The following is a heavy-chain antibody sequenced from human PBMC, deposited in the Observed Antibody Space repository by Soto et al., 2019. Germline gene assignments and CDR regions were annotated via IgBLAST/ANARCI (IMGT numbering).Heavy chain of an antibody. Sequence: SETLSLTCTVSGDSISSTDFYWSWIRQPPGKGLEWIAYIYYSGSTYYNPSLKSRVAMSVDTSRNQFSLKLTSVTAADTAVYYCARATEYPYYFDSWGPGALVTVSS. D-gene: IGHD6-6*01. CDR2: IYYSGST. J-gene: IGHJ4*02. V-gene: IGHV4-30-4*01. CDR1: GDSISSTDFY. CDR3: ARATEYPYYFDS.